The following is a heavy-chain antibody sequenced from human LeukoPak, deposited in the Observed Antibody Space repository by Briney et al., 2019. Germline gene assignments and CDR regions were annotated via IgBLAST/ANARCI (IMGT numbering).Heavy chain of an antibody. J-gene: IGHJ4*02. CDR1: GFTFGSYT. CDR2: IGSNGVIT. V-gene: IGHV3-64*01. CDR3: ARELLLAGALDY. Sequence: GESLRLSCAASGFTFGSYTMHWVRQAPGKGLEHVSSIGSNGVITYYANSVKGRFIISRDNSKNTLYLQMGSLRDEDMAVYYCARELLLAGALDYWGQGTLVTVSS. D-gene: IGHD2/OR15-2a*01.